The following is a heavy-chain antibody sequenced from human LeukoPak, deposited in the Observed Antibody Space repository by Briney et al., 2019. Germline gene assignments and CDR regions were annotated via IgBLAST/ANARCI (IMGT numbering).Heavy chain of an antibody. CDR3: ATHCSSTSCMGAYYFDY. V-gene: IGHV4-39*01. CDR2: IYYSGST. J-gene: IGHJ4*02. Sequence: SETLSLTRTVSGGSISSSSYYWGWIRQPPGKGLEWIGNIYYSGSTYYNPSLKSRVTISVDTSKNQFSLNLSSVTAADTAVYYCATHCSSTSCMGAYYFDYWGQGTLVTVSS. D-gene: IGHD2-2*01. CDR1: GGSISSSSYY.